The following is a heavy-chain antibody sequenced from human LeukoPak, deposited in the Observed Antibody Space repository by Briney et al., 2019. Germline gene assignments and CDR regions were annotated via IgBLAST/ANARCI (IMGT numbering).Heavy chain of an antibody. CDR2: INWYSDRI. CDR1: GFTFGDYV. D-gene: IGHD5-12*01. V-gene: IGHV3-9*01. J-gene: IGHJ4*02. Sequence: GGSLRLSCAASGFTFGDYVMHWVRQAPGKGLEWVSGINWYSDRIAYADSVKGRFTISRDNAKNSLYLQMDSLRGEDTALYYCVKDMEYSGYATKGLDYWGQGTLVTVSS. CDR3: VKDMEYSGYATKGLDY.